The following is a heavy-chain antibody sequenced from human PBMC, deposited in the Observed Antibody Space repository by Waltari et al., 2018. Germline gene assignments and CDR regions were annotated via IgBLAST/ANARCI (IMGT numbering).Heavy chain of an antibody. V-gene: IGHV1-69*01. CDR3: ARDCRIRAVVGPSDAFDI. CDR2: IIPIFHTA. Sequence: QVQLEQSGAEVKKPGSSVKVSCKASGGTFSNYAISWVRQAPGQGLEWMGGIIPIFHTADYAQKAQGRVTITADESTGTAYMELNSLRSEDTAVYYCARDCRIRAVVGPSDAFDIWGQGTRVTVSS. D-gene: IGHD1-26*01. J-gene: IGHJ3*02. CDR1: GGTFSNYA.